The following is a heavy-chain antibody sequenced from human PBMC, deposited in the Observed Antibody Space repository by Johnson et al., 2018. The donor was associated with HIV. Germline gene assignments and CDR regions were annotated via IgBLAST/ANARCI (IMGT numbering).Heavy chain of an antibody. V-gene: IGHV3-13*01. CDR3: ARESPGYAFDI. CDR2: VGTADDT. Sequence: VQLVESGGGLVQPGGSLRLSCAYSEFTFTTYDIHWVRQATRKGLEWVSAVGTADDTYFPGSVKGRFTISRENAKNSLYLQMNSLRAGDTAVYYCARESPGYAFDIWGQGTMVTVSS. J-gene: IGHJ3*02. D-gene: IGHD1-1*01. CDR1: EFTFTTYD.